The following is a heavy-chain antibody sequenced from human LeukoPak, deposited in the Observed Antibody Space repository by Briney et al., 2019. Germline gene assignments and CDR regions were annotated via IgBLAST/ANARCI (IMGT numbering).Heavy chain of an antibody. J-gene: IGHJ6*02. Sequence: GASVKVSCRASGYXFTSYGVSWVRQAPGQGLQWVGWISPKSGNTDYAQMLQGRVTMTRDTSTTTVYMELRNLRSDDTAVYYCARGGVTAGMDVWGQGTTVTVSS. CDR2: ISPKSGNT. D-gene: IGHD3-10*01. CDR3: ARGGVTAGMDV. CDR1: GYXFTSYG. V-gene: IGHV1-18*01.